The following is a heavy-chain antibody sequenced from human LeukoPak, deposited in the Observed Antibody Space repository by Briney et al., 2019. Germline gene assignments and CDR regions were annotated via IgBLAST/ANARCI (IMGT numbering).Heavy chain of an antibody. CDR2: INPNSGGT. J-gene: IGHJ4*02. Sequence: GASVKVSCKASGYTFTGYYMHWVRQAPGQGLEWMGWINPNSGGTNYAQKFQGRVTMTRDTSISTAYMELSRLRSDDTAVYYCARNGVRPEAYYYDSSGYPQYYFDYWGQGTLVTVSS. D-gene: IGHD3-22*01. CDR3: ARNGVRPEAYYYDSSGYPQYYFDY. CDR1: GYTFTGYY. V-gene: IGHV1-2*02.